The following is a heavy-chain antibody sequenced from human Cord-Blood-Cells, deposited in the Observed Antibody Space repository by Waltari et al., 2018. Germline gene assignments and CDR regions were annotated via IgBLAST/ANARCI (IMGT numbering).Heavy chain of an antibody. CDR3: ARSGRYSGYDFDY. V-gene: IGHV2-70*01. CDR2: IDWDDDK. D-gene: IGHD5-12*01. Sequence: QVTLRESGPALVKPTQTLTLTCTCPGFSLSTSGMCVSWNRQPPGKALEWLALIDWDDDKYYSTSLKTRLTISKDTSKNQVVLTMPNMDPVDTATYYCARSGRYSGYDFDYWGQGTLVTVSS. CDR1: GFSLSTSGMC. J-gene: IGHJ4*02.